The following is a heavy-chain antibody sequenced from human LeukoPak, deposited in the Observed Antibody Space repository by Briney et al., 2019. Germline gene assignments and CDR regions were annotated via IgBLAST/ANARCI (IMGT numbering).Heavy chain of an antibody. CDR3: ARSKGAYYDSSGYSRVFDY. CDR1: GYTFTSYD. J-gene: IGHJ4*02. CDR2: MNPNSGNT. Sequence: ASVKVSCKASGYTFTSYDINWVRQATGQGLEWMGWMNPNSGNTGYAQKFQGRVTMTRNTSISTAYMELSSLRSEDTAVYYCARSKGAYYDSSGYSRVFDYWGQGTLVTVSS. V-gene: IGHV1-8*01. D-gene: IGHD3-22*01.